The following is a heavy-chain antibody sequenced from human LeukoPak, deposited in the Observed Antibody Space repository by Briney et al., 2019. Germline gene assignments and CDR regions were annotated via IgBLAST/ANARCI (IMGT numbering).Heavy chain of an antibody. V-gene: IGHV3-23*01. CDR3: AKGITGGPDY. CDR2: ISGSGGST. Sequence: GGSLRLSCAASGFTFSSYGMSWVRQAPGKGLEWVSAISGSGGSTYYAGSVKGRFTISRDNSKNTLYLQMNSLRAEDTAMYYCAKGITGGPDYWGQGTLVTVSS. D-gene: IGHD3-3*01. J-gene: IGHJ4*02. CDR1: GFTFSSYG.